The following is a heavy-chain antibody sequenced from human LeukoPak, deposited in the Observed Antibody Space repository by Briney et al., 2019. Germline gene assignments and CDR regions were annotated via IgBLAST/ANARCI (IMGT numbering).Heavy chain of an antibody. V-gene: IGHV1-2*02. J-gene: IGHJ4*02. Sequence: ASVKVSCKASGYTFTGYYMHWVQQAPGQGLEWMGWINPNSGGTIYAQKFQGRVTMTRDTSISTAYMELSRLRSDDTAVYYCARGYSSSWYYYWGQGALVTVSS. CDR3: ARGYSSSWYYY. D-gene: IGHD6-13*01. CDR1: GYTFTGYY. CDR2: INPNSGGT.